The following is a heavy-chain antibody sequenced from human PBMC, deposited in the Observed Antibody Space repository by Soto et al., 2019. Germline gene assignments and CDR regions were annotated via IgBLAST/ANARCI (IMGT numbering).Heavy chain of an antibody. J-gene: IGHJ6*02. CDR2: IKEDGGEK. Sequence: GGSLRLSCVVSGITFTNYWMTWVRQAPGKGLEWVANIKEDGGEKYYVDSVKGRLTISRDHAKNSLYLQMNSLRAEDTAVYFCATANSLSPRGTAVYYYGTDVWGQGTTVTVSS. CDR3: ATANSLSPRGTAVYYYGTDV. V-gene: IGHV3-7*01. CDR1: GITFTNYW. D-gene: IGHD1-1*01.